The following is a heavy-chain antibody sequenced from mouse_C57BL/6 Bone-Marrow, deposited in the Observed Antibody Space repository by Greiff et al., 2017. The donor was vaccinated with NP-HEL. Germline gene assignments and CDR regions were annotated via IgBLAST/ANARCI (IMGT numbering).Heavy chain of an antibody. CDR3: DRGITTVVKAPYAMDY. Sequence: EVKLMESGGDLVKPGGSLKLSCAASGFTFSSYGMSWVRQTPDKRLEWVATISSGGSYTYYPASLKGRFTISIATAKNTLYLHMSSLKSEDTAMYYCDRGITTVVKAPYAMDYWGQGTSVTVSS. CDR1: GFTFSSYG. D-gene: IGHD1-1*01. V-gene: IGHV5-6*01. J-gene: IGHJ4*01. CDR2: ISSGGSYT.